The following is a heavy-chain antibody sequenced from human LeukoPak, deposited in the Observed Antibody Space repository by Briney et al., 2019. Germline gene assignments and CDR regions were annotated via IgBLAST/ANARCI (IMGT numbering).Heavy chain of an antibody. D-gene: IGHD6-19*01. CDR2: INPSGGST. V-gene: IGHV1-46*01. CDR1: GYTFTSYY. J-gene: IGHJ6*02. Sequence: ASVKVSCKASGYTFTSYYMHWVRQAPGQGLEWMGIINPSGGSTSYAQKFQGRVTMTRDTSTSTVYMELSSLRSEDTAVHYCARDREDGWYDYYGMDVWGQGTTVTVSS. CDR3: ARDREDGWYDYYGMDV.